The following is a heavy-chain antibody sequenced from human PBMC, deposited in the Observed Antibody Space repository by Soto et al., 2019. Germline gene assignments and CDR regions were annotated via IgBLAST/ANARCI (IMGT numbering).Heavy chain of an antibody. CDR2: ISRTGGAA. CDR1: GFTFSNFA. D-gene: IGHD3-16*02. CDR3: AKAYDYIWGRYPRKLDY. Sequence: EVQLLESGGGLVQPGGSLRLSCAASGFTFSNFAMFWVRQAPGKGLEWVSSISRTGGAAHYADSVNGRFTISRDNSKNTRFLQMDSLRAEDTAVYYCAKAYDYIWGRYPRKLDYWGPGALVTVSS. V-gene: IGHV3-23*01. J-gene: IGHJ4*02.